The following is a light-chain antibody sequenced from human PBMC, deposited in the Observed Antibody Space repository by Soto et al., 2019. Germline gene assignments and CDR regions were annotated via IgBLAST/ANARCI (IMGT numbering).Light chain of an antibody. V-gene: IGLV1-40*01. CDR3: HSYDSSLSVYVV. J-gene: IGLJ2*01. Sequence: QSALTQPPSVSGAPGQRVTISCTGSSSNIGAGYDVHWYQQVPGAAPKLLIYGNSNRPSGVPDRFSGSKSGTSASLAITGLQAEDEADYFCHSYDSSLSVYVVFGGGTKLTVL. CDR2: GNS. CDR1: SSNIGAGYD.